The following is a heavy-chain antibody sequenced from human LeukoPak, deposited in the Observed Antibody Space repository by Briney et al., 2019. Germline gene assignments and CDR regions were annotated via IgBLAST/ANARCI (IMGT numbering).Heavy chain of an antibody. J-gene: IGHJ6*02. Sequence: ASVKVSCKASGYTFTSYDINWVRQATGQGLEWMGWMNPNSGNTGYAQTFQGRVTMTRNTSISTAYMELSSLRSEDTAVYYCARDRPYIVVVPAATYYYYGMDVWGQGTTVTVSS. CDR1: GYTFTSYD. D-gene: IGHD2-2*01. V-gene: IGHV1-8*01. CDR2: MNPNSGNT. CDR3: ARDRPYIVVVPAATYYYYGMDV.